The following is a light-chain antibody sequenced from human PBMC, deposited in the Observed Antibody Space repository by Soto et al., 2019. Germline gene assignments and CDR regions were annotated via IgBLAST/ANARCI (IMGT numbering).Light chain of an antibody. CDR2: GVS. J-gene: IGKJ1*01. Sequence: EVLVTQSTATLSLSPGDRATLSCSDSKSVSSNYLAWNQEKPGQAPRLLIYGVSSRATGIPDRFSGSGSGTVFTLTISRLEPEAFAVYYGQLRRTFGQGTKVDI. V-gene: IGKV3-20*01. CDR1: KSVSSNY. CDR3: QLRRT.